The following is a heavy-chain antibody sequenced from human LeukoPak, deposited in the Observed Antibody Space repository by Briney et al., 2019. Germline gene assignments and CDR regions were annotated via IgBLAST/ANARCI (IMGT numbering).Heavy chain of an antibody. J-gene: IGHJ4*02. Sequence: GGSLRLSCTASGFTFGDYAMSRVRQTPGKGLEWVGFIRGKTYGGTTEYAASVKGRFAISRDDSKSIAYLQMNSLKTEDTGVYYCTRGRGSYEWADYWGQGTLVTVSS. CDR1: GFTFGDYA. V-gene: IGHV3-49*04. CDR3: TRGRGSYEWADY. D-gene: IGHD1-26*01. CDR2: IRGKTYGGTT.